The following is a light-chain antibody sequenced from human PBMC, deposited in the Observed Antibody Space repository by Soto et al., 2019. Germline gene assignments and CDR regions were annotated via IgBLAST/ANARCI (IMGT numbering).Light chain of an antibody. V-gene: IGKV1-6*01. J-gene: IGKJ1*01. Sequence: SQRTLNPSTLSGSVGERVTITCRASRDIGSDLSWYQQKPGKAPTLLIYAASNLQSGVPSRFRGSRSGTEFTLTVSSLQPEDFATYYCLQDHDDSWTFGQGTKVDIK. CDR1: RDIGSD. CDR2: AAS. CDR3: LQDHDDSWT.